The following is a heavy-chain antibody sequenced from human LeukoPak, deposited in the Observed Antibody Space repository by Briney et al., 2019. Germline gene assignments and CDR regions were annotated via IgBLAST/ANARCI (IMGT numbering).Heavy chain of an antibody. CDR2: INQDGSEK. CDR1: GVAGSGFTFSRFW. CDR3: ARGLNTSPGVDY. J-gene: IGHJ4*02. Sequence: PGGSLRLSCAASGVAGSGFTFSRFWMSWVRQAPGKGLEWVANINQDGSEKYYVDSVKGRFTVSRDNAKNSVYLQMSSLRDEDTAVYYCARGLNTSPGVDYWGQGTLVTVSS. V-gene: IGHV3-7*01. D-gene: IGHD3-16*01.